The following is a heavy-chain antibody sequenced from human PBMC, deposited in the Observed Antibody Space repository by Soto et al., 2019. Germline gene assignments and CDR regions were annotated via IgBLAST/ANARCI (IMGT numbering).Heavy chain of an antibody. CDR2: IYHSGST. CDR1: GGSISSSNW. CDR3: ARAPIIMVRGATGAFDF. V-gene: IGHV4-4*02. Sequence: PSETLSLTCAVSGGSISSSNWWSWVRQPPGKGLEWIGEIYHSGSTNYNPSLKSRVTISVDKSKNQFSLKLSSVTAADTAVYYCARAPIIMVRGATGAFDFWGQGTMVTVSS. J-gene: IGHJ3*01. D-gene: IGHD3-10*01.